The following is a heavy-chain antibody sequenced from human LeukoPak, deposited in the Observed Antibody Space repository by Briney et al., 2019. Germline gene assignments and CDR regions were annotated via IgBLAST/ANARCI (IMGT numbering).Heavy chain of an antibody. J-gene: IGHJ4*02. D-gene: IGHD3-16*02. CDR1: GFTFSSYA. V-gene: IGHV3-23*01. Sequence: GGSLRLSCAASGFTFSSYAMSWVRQAPGKGLEWVSAISGSGGSTYYADSVKGRFTISRDNSKNTLYLQMNSLRAEDTAVYYCAKDYDYIWGSYRQVDYWGQGTLVTVSS. CDR2: ISGSGGST. CDR3: AKDYDYIWGSYRQVDY.